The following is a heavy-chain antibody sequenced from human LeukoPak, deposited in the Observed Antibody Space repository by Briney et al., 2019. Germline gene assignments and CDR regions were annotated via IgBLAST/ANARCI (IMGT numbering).Heavy chain of an antibody. D-gene: IGHD6-13*01. CDR3: ARAKWQLDPEGYFDY. J-gene: IGHJ4*02. Sequence: GGSLRLSCAASGFTFSSYSMNWVRQAPGKGLEWVSSISSSSSYIYYADSVKGRFTISRDNAKNSLYLQMNSLRAEDTAVYYCARAKWQLDPEGYFDYWGQGTLVTVSS. CDR2: ISSSSSYI. V-gene: IGHV3-21*01. CDR1: GFTFSSYS.